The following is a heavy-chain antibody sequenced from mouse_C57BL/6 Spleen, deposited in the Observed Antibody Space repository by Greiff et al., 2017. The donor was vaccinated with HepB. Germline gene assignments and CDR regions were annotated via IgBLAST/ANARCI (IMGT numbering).Heavy chain of an antibody. D-gene: IGHD2-2*01. J-gene: IGHJ4*01. Sequence: QVQLQQPGAELVMPGASVKLSCKASGYTFTSYWMHWVKQRPGQGLEWIGEIDPSDSYTNYNQKFKGKSTLTVDKSSSTAYMQLSSLTSEDSAVYYCARGYDEEAMDYWGQGTSVTVS. CDR2: IDPSDSYT. CDR1: GYTFTSYW. V-gene: IGHV1-69*01. CDR3: ARGYDEEAMDY.